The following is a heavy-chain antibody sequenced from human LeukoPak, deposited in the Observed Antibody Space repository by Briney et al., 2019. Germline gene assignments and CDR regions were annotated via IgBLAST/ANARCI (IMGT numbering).Heavy chain of an antibody. V-gene: IGHV1-18*01. CDR2: ISAYNGNT. J-gene: IGHJ4*02. D-gene: IGHD2-2*01. CDR1: GYTFTSYG. Sequence: WASVKVSCRASGYTFTSYGISWVRQAPGQGLEWMGWISAYNGNTNYAQKLQGRVTMTTDTSTSTAYMELRSLRSDDTAVYYCASASRVPAAIWVYYFDYWGQGTLVTVSS. CDR3: ASASRVPAAIWVYYFDY.